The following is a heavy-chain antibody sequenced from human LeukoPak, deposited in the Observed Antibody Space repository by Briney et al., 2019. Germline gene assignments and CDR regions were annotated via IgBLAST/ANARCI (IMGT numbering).Heavy chain of an antibody. Sequence: PGGSLRLSCEASGFTFSDYTMNWVRQAPGKGLEWVSSISSSTGYIYYADSVKGRFTISRDNAKNSLYLQMNSLRAEDTAVYYCAELGITIIGGVWGKGTTVTISS. J-gene: IGHJ6*04. V-gene: IGHV3-21*01. CDR1: GFTFSDYT. CDR2: ISSSTGYI. CDR3: AELGITIIGGV. D-gene: IGHD3-10*02.